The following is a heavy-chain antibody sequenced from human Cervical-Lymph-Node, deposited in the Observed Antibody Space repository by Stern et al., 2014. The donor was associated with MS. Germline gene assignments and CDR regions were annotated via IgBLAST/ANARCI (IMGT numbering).Heavy chain of an antibody. J-gene: IGHJ4*02. CDR2: ISYDGSIK. CDR3: AREGDMVRGVIKYDC. D-gene: IGHD3-10*01. Sequence: VQLEESGGGVVQPGRSLRLSCTASGFTFSNYAMHWVRQAPGKGLEWVAFISYDGSIKNYADSVKGRFTVSRDNSKNTVYVQMYSLRPEDTAVYYCAREGDMVRGVIKYDCWGQGTLVTVSS. CDR1: GFTFSNYA. V-gene: IGHV3-30*04.